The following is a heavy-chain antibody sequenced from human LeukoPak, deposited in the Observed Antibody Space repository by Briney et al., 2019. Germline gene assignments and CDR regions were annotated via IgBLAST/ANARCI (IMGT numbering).Heavy chain of an antibody. D-gene: IGHD6-13*01. Sequence: GGSLRLSCAASGFTFSSYGMHWVRQAPGKGLEWVAFIRNDGTDKYCADSVKGRFTISRDNSKNTLYVQMNSLRPEDTAIYYCAKVLSSSWGYFGFWGQGTLVTVSS. CDR2: IRNDGTDK. CDR3: AKVLSSSWGYFGF. J-gene: IGHJ4*02. CDR1: GFTFSSYG. V-gene: IGHV3-30*02.